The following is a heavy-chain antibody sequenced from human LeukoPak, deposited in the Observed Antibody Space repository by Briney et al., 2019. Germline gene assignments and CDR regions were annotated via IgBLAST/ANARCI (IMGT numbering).Heavy chain of an antibody. CDR1: GGTFSSYA. J-gene: IGHJ4*02. CDR2: IIPIFGTA. D-gene: IGHD2-21*02. Sequence: SVKVSCKASGGTFSSYAISWVRQAPGQGLEWMVRIIPIFGTANYAQKFQGRVTITTDESTSTAYMELSSLRSEDTAVYYCARVLAYCGGDCAYFDYWGQGTLVTVSS. CDR3: ARVLAYCGGDCAYFDY. V-gene: IGHV1-69*05.